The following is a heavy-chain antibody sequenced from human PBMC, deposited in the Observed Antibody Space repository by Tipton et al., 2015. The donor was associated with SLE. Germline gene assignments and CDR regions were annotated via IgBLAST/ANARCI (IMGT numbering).Heavy chain of an antibody. J-gene: IGHJ4*02. CDR1: GFTFSSYA. CDR3: VRAYRGRVSTPGNLFRVGVRFDS. CDR2: ISHDGSNK. D-gene: IGHD2-15*01. V-gene: IGHV3-30*04. Sequence: SLRLSCAASGFTFSSYAMHWVRQAPGKGQEWVAVISHDGSNKYYADPVKGRFTISRDNSKNTLYLQMNSLRAEDTAVYYCVRAYRGRVSTPGNLFRVGVRFDSWGQGTLATVSS.